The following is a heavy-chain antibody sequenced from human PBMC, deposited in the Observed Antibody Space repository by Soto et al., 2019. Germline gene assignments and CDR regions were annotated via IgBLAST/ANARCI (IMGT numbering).Heavy chain of an antibody. Sequence: EVQLLGCGGGLVQPGGSLRLSCGASGFSFRSYAMVWVRQPPGKGLEWVSVISARGGRLYFSDAVKGRFTISGDNSKNVLSLEMNSLRDEDTATYVCAKGSLEYSASVDNWGQGTLVVVSS. J-gene: IGHJ4*02. D-gene: IGHD5-12*01. CDR3: AKGSLEYSASVDN. CDR2: ISARGGRL. CDR1: GFSFRSYA. V-gene: IGHV3-23*01.